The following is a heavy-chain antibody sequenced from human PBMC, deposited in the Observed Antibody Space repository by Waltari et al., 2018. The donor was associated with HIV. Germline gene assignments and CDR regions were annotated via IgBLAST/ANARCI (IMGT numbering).Heavy chain of an antibody. D-gene: IGHD3-10*01. J-gene: IGHJ5*02. CDR1: GYSFTSYW. CDR2: IDPSDSYT. CDR3: AKLRSGSYDWFDP. V-gene: IGHV5-10-1*01. Sequence: EVQLVQSGAEVKKPGESLRISCKGSGYSFTSYWISWVRQMPGKGLEWMGRIDPSDSYTNSSPSVQGHVTISADKSISTAYLQWSSLKASDTAMYYCAKLRSGSYDWFDPWGQGTLVTVSS.